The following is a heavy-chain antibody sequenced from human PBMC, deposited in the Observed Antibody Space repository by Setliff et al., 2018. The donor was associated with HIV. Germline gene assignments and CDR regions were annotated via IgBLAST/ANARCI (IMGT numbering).Heavy chain of an antibody. J-gene: IGHJ4*02. CDR1: GVSINSGNYY. CDR3: ARGGDGYNPGGGTFDH. D-gene: IGHD1-1*01. V-gene: IGHV4-61*02. Sequence: SETLSLTCTVSGVSINSGNYYWGWIRQPAGKRLEWIGRIYSSGNTNYNPSLKSRVTISADTSRNQFSLRLKSVTAAETAVYYCARGGDGYNPGGGTFDHWGQGTLVTVSS. CDR2: IYSSGNT.